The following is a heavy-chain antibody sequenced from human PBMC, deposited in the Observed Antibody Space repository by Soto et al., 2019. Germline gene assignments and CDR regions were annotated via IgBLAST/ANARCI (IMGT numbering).Heavy chain of an antibody. CDR3: TRPVGDTPG. Sequence: EVQLVESGGGLVQPGGSLKLSCAASGFTFSGSAMHWVRQASGKGLEWVGRIRSKANSYATAYAASVKGRFTISRDDSKNTAYLPMNSMKTDDTAAYYCTRPVGDTPGWGQGTLVTVSS. V-gene: IGHV3-73*01. CDR1: GFTFSGSA. D-gene: IGHD1-26*01. CDR2: IRSKANSYAT. J-gene: IGHJ4*02.